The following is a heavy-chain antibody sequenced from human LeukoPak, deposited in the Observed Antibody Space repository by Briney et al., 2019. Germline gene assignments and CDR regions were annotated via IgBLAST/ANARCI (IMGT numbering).Heavy chain of an antibody. CDR2: IYYSGTT. Sequence: SETLSLTCTVSGGSISSSHYYWGWIRQTPGKGLEWIGTIYYSGTTYYNPSLESRATISEDTSKNQFSLTLRSVTAADTAVYYCARQISDYYYYYIDVWGKGTTVTISS. V-gene: IGHV4-39*01. CDR3: ARQISDYYYYYIDV. J-gene: IGHJ6*03. CDR1: GGSISSSHYY. D-gene: IGHD3-10*01.